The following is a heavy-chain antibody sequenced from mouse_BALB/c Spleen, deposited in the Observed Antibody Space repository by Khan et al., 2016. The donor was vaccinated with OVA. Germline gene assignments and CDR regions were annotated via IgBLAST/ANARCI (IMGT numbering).Heavy chain of an antibody. J-gene: IGHJ4*01. CDR1: GFSLTNYG. CDR3: AGQPYYPYNLMDY. V-gene: IGHV2-6-1*01. Sequence: QMQLEESGPGLVAPSQSLSITCTISGFSLTNYGVHWVRQPPGKGLEWLGVIWRDGSTTYNSALKSRLTICKDNSKSQVFLKMTRLQSEDTAVYFYAGQPYYPYNLMDYWGQGTSVTVSS. D-gene: IGHD2-10*01. CDR2: IWRDGST.